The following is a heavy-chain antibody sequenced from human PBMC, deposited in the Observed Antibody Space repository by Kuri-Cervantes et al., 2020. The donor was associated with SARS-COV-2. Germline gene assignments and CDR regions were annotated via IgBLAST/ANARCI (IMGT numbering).Heavy chain of an antibody. D-gene: IGHD3-16*01. J-gene: IGHJ4*02. Sequence: GESLKISCAASGFTFSSYGMHWVRQAPGKGLEWVAVISYDGSNKYYADSVKGRFTISRDNSKNTLYLQMNSLRAEDTAVYYCATLGGFDYWGQGTLVTVSS. V-gene: IGHV3-30*03. CDR1: GFTFSSYG. CDR2: ISYDGSNK. CDR3: ATLGGFDY.